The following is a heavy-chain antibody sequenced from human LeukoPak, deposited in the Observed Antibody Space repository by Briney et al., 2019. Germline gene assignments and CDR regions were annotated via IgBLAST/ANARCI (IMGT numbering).Heavy chain of an antibody. D-gene: IGHD3-22*01. CDR2: ISYDGSNK. CDR3: APSSSGYYVHFDY. CDR1: GFTFSSYT. Sequence: GRSLRLSCAASGFTFSSYTMHWVRQAPGKGLEWVAVISYDGSNKYYAGSVKGRFTISRDNSKNTLYLQMNSLRADDTAVYYCAPSSSGYYVHFDYWGQGTLVTVSS. V-gene: IGHV3-30-3*01. J-gene: IGHJ4*02.